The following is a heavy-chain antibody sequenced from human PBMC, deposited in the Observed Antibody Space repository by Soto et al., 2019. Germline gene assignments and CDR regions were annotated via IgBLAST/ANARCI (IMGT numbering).Heavy chain of an antibody. V-gene: IGHV1-8*01. D-gene: IGHD2-15*01. CDR3: ARALYCSGGSCYSGLYYYYMDV. CDR2: MNPNSGNT. J-gene: IGHJ6*03. Sequence: ASVKVSCKASGYTFTSYDINWVRQATGQGLEWMGWMNPNSGNTGYAQKFQGRVTMTRNTSISTAYMELSSLRSEDTAVYYCARALYCSGGSCYSGLYYYYMDVWGKGTTVTVSS. CDR1: GYTFTSYD.